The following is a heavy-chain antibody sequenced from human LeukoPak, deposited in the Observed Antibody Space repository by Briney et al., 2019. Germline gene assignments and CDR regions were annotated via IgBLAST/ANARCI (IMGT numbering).Heavy chain of an antibody. V-gene: IGHV3-7*01. D-gene: IGHD3-22*01. CDR3: ARDMGGYPFDY. CDR2: IKQDGSEK. Sequence: PGGSLRLSCAASGLTFSSYWMSWVRQAPGKGLEWVANIKQDGSEKYYVDSVKGRFTISRDNAKNSLYLQMNSLRAEDTAVYYCARDMGGYPFDYWGQGTLVTVSS. CDR1: GLTFSSYW. J-gene: IGHJ4*02.